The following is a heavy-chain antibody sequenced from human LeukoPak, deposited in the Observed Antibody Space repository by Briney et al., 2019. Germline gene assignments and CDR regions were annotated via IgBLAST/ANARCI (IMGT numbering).Heavy chain of an antibody. Sequence: SETLSLTCTVSGGSISSYSWSWIRQPAGEGLEWIGRIYSSGNTYYNASLRSRVTMSVDTSKNQFSLKLSSVTAADTAVYYCAREGGGFDYWGRGTLVTVSS. CDR2: IYSSGNT. CDR3: AREGGGFDY. V-gene: IGHV4-4*07. J-gene: IGHJ4*02. D-gene: IGHD3-16*01. CDR1: GGSISSYS.